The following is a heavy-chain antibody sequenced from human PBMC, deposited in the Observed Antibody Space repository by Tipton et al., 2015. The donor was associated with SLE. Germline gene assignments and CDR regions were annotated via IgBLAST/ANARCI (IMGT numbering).Heavy chain of an antibody. J-gene: IGHJ2*01. V-gene: IGHV3-64*02. CDR3: ARSRIAAAGTWGPRDFDL. CDR1: GFTFSSYA. Sequence: GSLRLSCAASGFTFSSYAMHWVRQAPGKGLEYVSAISSNGGSTYYADSVKGRFTISRDNSKNTLYLQMGSLRAEDMAVYYCARSRIAAAGTWGPRDFDLWGRGTLVTVSS. CDR2: ISSNGGST. D-gene: IGHD6-13*01.